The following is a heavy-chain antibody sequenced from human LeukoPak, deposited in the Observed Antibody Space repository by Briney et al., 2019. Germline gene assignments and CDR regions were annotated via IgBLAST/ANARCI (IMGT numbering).Heavy chain of an antibody. V-gene: IGHV4-59*01. Sequence: SEALSLTCNVSGASIRSDYWSWIRQPPGKGLEWIGYVSNSGNIKYNPSLKSRVTISLDTSKNQLSLDLSSVTAADSALYYCARVLLEGTTDYWGQGTLVTVSS. CDR3: ARVLLEGTTDY. J-gene: IGHJ4*02. CDR2: VSNSGNI. D-gene: IGHD1-7*01. CDR1: GASIRSDY.